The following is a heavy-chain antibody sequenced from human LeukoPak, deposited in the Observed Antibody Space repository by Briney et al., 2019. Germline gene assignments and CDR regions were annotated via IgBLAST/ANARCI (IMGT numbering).Heavy chain of an antibody. D-gene: IGHD4-17*01. CDR3: ATARADYGDYNSYYYMDV. Sequence: SETLSLTCAVYGGSFSGYYWSWIRQPPGKGLEWIGEINHSGSTNYNPSLESRVTISLDTSQSHFSLRLTSVTAADTAVYYCATARADYGDYNSYYYMDVWGKGTTVTVSS. CDR2: INHSGST. CDR1: GGSFSGYY. V-gene: IGHV4-34*01. J-gene: IGHJ6*03.